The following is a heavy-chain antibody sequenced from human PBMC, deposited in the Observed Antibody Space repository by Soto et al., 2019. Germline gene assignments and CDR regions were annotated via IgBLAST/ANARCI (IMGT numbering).Heavy chain of an antibody. CDR2: IWYDGSNK. J-gene: IGHJ6*03. V-gene: IGHV3-33*01. CDR3: ARDTVPAAIGYYMDV. D-gene: IGHD2-2*01. Sequence: PGGSLRLSCAASGFTFSSYGMHWVRQAPGKGLEWVAVIWYDGSNKYYADSVKGRFTISRDNSKNTLYLQMNSLRAEDTAVYYCARDTVPAAIGYYMDVWGKGTTVTVSS. CDR1: GFTFSSYG.